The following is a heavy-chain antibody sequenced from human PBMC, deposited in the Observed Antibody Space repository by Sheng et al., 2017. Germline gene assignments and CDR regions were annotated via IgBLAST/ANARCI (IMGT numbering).Heavy chain of an antibody. CDR2: IRYDGSNK. J-gene: IGHJ4*02. CDR3: AKDQGSYGDYWSLCDY. V-gene: IGHV3-30*02. CDR1: GFTFSSYG. D-gene: IGHD4-17*01. Sequence: QVQLVESGGGVVQPGGSLRLSCAASGFTFSSYGMHWVRQAPGKGLEWVAFIRYDGSNKYYADSVKGRFTISRDNSKNTLYLQMNSLRAEDTAVYYCAKDQGSYGDYWSLCDYWGQGTLVTVSS.